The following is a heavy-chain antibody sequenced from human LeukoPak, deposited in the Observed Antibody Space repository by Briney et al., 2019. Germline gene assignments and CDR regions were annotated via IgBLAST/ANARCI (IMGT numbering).Heavy chain of an antibody. CDR2: IRSKTYGGTT. J-gene: IGHJ4*02. CDR3: SRQIRATTDYFDY. CDR1: GFTFSNYW. D-gene: IGHD5-12*01. V-gene: IGHV3-49*04. Sequence: PGGSLRLSCAASGFTFSNYWIHWVRQAPGKGLEWVGFIRSKTYGGTTAYAASVKGRFTISRDDSKNIAYLQMNSLKTEDTAVYYCSRQIRATTDYFDYWGQGTLVTVSS.